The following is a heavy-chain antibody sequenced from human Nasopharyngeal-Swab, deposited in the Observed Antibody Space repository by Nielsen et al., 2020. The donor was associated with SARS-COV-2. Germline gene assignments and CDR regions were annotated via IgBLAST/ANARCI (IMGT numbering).Heavy chain of an antibody. V-gene: IGHV3-74*01. CDR1: GFTFRRYW. Sequence: GGSLRLSCAASGFTFRRYWMHWVRQAPGKGLEWVARIDNYRTITNHADSVRGRFTISRDNAENTLFLQMNSLRVEDTAVYYCGRDLGGAGSSWGQGTLVSVSS. CDR3: GRDLGGAGSS. CDR2: IDNYRTIT. D-gene: IGHD3-10*01. J-gene: IGHJ4*02.